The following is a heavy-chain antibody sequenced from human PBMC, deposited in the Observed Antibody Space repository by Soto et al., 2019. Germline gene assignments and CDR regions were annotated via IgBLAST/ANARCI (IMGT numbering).Heavy chain of an antibody. J-gene: IGHJ5*02. Sequence: SETLSLTCAVYGGSLSGYYWSWIRQPPGKGLEWIGEINHSGSTNYNPSLKSRVTISVDTSKNQFSLKLSSVTAADTAVYYCARDGIPWFDPWGQGTLVTVSS. CDR1: GGSLSGYY. D-gene: IGHD5-18*01. CDR3: ARDGIPWFDP. CDR2: INHSGST. V-gene: IGHV4-34*01.